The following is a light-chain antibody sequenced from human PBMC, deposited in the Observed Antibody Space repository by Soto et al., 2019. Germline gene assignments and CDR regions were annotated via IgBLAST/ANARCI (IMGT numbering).Light chain of an antibody. J-gene: IGKJ1*01. CDR1: QSVTSSY. CDR3: HQYDRSPPT. CDR2: GAY. Sequence: EIVLTQSPGTLSLSLGERATLSCRASQSVTSSYLAWYQQKPGQAPRLLIYGAYSRATGIPDRFSGSGSGTDFTLTISRLEPEHFAVYYCHQYDRSPPTFGQATKVQIK. V-gene: IGKV3-20*01.